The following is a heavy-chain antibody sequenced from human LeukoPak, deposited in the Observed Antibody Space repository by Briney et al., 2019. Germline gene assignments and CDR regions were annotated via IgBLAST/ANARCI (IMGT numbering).Heavy chain of an antibody. J-gene: IGHJ4*02. CDR2: IRGSSDVL. Sequence: GGSLRLSCAASGFTFSTYSMNWVRQAPGKGLEWVSYIRGSSDVLYYADSVKGRFTISRDNAKNSLYLQMNSLRDEDTAVYYCAGGDYSAGNYYGPDYWGQGTLVTVSS. D-gene: IGHD3-22*01. CDR3: AGGDYSAGNYYGPDY. CDR1: GFTFSTYS. V-gene: IGHV3-48*02.